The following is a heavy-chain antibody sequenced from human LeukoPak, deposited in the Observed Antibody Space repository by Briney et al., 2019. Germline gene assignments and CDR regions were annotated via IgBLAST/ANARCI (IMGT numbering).Heavy chain of an antibody. J-gene: IGHJ3*02. V-gene: IGHV4-59*01. CDR1: GGSISSYY. Sequence: SETLSLTCTVSGGSISSYYWSWIRQPPGKGLEWIGYIYYSGSTNYNPSLKSRVTISVDTSKNQCSLKLSSVTAADTAVYYCARDGVMRSWYAFDIWGQGTMVTVSS. D-gene: IGHD6-13*01. CDR3: ARDGVMRSWYAFDI. CDR2: IYYSGST.